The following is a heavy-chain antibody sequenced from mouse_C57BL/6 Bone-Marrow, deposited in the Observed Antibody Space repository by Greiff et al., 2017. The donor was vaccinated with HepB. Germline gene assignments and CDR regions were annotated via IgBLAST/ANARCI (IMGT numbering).Heavy chain of an antibody. CDR1: GYTFTSYW. D-gene: IGHD1-1*01. J-gene: IGHJ4*01. CDR2: IDPSDSET. V-gene: IGHV1-52*01. CDR3: ARGDITTVVHYAMDY. Sequence: VQLQQPGAELVRPGSSVKLSCKASGYTFTSYWMHWVKQRPIQGLEWIGNIDPSDSETHYNQKFKDKATLTVDKSSSTAYMQLSSLTSEDSAVYYCARGDITTVVHYAMDYWGQGTSVTVSS.